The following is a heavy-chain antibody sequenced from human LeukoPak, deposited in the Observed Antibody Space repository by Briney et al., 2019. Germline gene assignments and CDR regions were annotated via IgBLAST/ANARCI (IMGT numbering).Heavy chain of an antibody. V-gene: IGHV3-20*01. J-gene: IGHJ5*02. Sequence: GGFLRLSCAASGFTFDDYGMSWVRQAPGKGLEWVSGINWNGGSTGYADSVKGRFTISRDNAKNSLYLQMNSLRAEDTALYHCARTDSSGYYSWFDPWGQGTLVTVSS. CDR3: ARTDSSGYYSWFDP. CDR2: INWNGGST. CDR1: GFTFDDYG. D-gene: IGHD3-22*01.